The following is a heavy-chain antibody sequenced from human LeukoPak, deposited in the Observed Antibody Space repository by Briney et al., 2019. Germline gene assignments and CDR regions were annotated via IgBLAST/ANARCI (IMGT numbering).Heavy chain of an antibody. J-gene: IGHJ4*02. D-gene: IGHD3-16*01. CDR1: GFTFSSYG. CDR2: LRDDGIEK. V-gene: IGHV3-33*01. CDR3: AREGKLGIANYFDF. Sequence: GRSLRLSCAASGFTFSSYGMHWVRQTPGKGLEWVALLRDDGIEKYYVDSVKGRFTISRDNFKNTLYLHMDSLRADDTAVYYCAREGKLGIANYFDFWGQGTLVTVSS.